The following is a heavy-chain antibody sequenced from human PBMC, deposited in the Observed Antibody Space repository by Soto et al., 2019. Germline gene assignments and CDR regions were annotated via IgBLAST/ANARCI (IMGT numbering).Heavy chain of an antibody. CDR2: ISGRGGNT. CDR1: GFTFSSYA. Sequence: EVPLLESGGGLVQPGGSLRLSCAASGFTFSSYAMSWVRQAPGKGLEWVSAISGRGGNTYYADSVKGRFTISRDNSKNTLYLQMNGLRAEDTAVYYCANVGGSYRGGSFDYWGQGTLVTVSS. V-gene: IGHV3-23*01. D-gene: IGHD3-16*02. CDR3: ANVGGSYRGGSFDY. J-gene: IGHJ4*02.